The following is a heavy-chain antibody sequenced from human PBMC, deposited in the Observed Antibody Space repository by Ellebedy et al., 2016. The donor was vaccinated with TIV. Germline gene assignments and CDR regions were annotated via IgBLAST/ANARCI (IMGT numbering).Heavy chain of an antibody. Sequence: ASVKVSCXASGYTFTSYAMHWVRQAPGQRLEWMGWINAGNGNTKYSQKFQGRVTITRDTSASTAYMELRSLRSDDTAVYYCARDLASSGYDWDYYYGMDVWGQGTTVTVSS. V-gene: IGHV1-3*01. J-gene: IGHJ6*02. CDR1: GYTFTSYA. CDR2: INAGNGNT. CDR3: ARDLASSGYDWDYYYGMDV. D-gene: IGHD5-12*01.